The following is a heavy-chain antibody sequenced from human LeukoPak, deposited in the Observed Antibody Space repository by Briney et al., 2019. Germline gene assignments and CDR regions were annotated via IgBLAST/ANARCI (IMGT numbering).Heavy chain of an antibody. V-gene: IGHV4-61*01. Sequence: SETLSLTCTVSGGSVSSGSYYWSWIRQPPGKGLEWIGYIYYSGSTNYNSSLKSRVTISVDTSKNQFSLKLSSVTAAGTAVYYCARDFSSSWYAFDYWGQGILVTVSS. CDR3: ARDFSSSWYAFDY. J-gene: IGHJ4*02. D-gene: IGHD6-13*01. CDR2: IYYSGST. CDR1: GGSVSSGSYY.